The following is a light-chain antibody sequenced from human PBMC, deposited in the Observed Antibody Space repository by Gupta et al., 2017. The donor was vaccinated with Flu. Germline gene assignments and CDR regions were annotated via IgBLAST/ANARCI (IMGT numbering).Light chain of an antibody. J-gene: IGLJ2*01. Sequence: GKTARMPCGGSNIASTTVHWYQQKPGQAPVLVVYDDDRLPSGIPERFSGSNSANTATLTISKVEAGDEADYYCQVWDSSSNDVVFGGGTKLTVL. CDR1: NIASTT. V-gene: IGLV3-21*03. CDR2: DDD. CDR3: QVWDSSSNDVV.